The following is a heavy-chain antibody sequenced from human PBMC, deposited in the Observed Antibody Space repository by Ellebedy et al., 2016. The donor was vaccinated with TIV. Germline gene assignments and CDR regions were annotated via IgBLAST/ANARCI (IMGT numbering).Heavy chain of an antibody. J-gene: IGHJ3*01. CDR2: ITGGGGTI. Sequence: GESLKISXTASGFMFSSCAMTWVRQAPGKGLEWVSSITGGGGTIRYADSVKGRFTVSRDNSKNMLFLQMNSLRAEDTAVYYCSKDPNGDYFGAFDFWGQGTMVTVSS. CDR1: GFMFSSCA. D-gene: IGHD4-17*01. V-gene: IGHV3-23*01. CDR3: SKDPNGDYFGAFDF.